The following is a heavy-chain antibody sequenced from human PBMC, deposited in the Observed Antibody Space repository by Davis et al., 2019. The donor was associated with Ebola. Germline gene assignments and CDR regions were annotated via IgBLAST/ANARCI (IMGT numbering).Heavy chain of an antibody. CDR3: ARHNRYSASSGY. D-gene: IGHD6-6*01. CDR1: GGSISSSNYY. V-gene: IGHV4-39*01. CDR2: IYYSGST. J-gene: IGHJ4*02. Sequence: PGGSLRLSCIVSGGSISSSNYYWGWIRQPPGKGLEWIGTIYYSGSTYYNPSLKSRVTISVDTSKNQFTLKLSSVTAADTAVYYCARHNRYSASSGYWGQGTLVTVSS.